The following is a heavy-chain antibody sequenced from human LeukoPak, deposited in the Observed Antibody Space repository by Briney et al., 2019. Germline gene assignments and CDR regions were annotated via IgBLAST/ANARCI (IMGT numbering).Heavy chain of an antibody. CDR2: INTSGGST. CDR1: GYTFTSYY. J-gene: IGHJ5*02. V-gene: IGHV1-46*01. Sequence: ASVTVSCKASGYTFTSYYMHWVRQAPGKGLEWMGIINTSGGSTNYAQKFQGRVTMTRDTSTSTVYMELSSLRSEDTAVYYCARVPVGGLNGFDPWGQGALVTVSS. D-gene: IGHD1-26*01. CDR3: ARVPVGGLNGFDP.